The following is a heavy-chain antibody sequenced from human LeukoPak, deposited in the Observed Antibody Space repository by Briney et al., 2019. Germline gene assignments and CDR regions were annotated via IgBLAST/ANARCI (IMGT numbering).Heavy chain of an antibody. CDR3: ARRQQQVVGNDAFDI. D-gene: IGHD6-13*01. CDR2: INPGGSDT. Sequence: GESLKISCKGSGYSFTSYWIGWVRQMPGKGLEWMAIINPGGSDTRYSPSFQGQVTISADKSITTAYLQWSSLKPSDTATYYCARRQQQVVGNDAFDIWGQGTMVTVSS. CDR1: GYSFTSYW. V-gene: IGHV5-51*01. J-gene: IGHJ3*02.